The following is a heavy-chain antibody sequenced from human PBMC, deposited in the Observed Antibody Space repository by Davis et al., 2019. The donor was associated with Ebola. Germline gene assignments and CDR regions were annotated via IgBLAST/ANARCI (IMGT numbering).Heavy chain of an antibody. V-gene: IGHV3-30*18. CDR2: ISYDGSNK. CDR3: AKDREAGSYYVGYFDY. Sequence: GESLKISCAASGFTFSSYGMHWVRQAPGKGLEWVAVISYDGSNKYYADSVKGRFTISRDNSKNTLYLQMNSLRAEDTAVYYCAKDREAGSYYVGYFDYWGQGTLVTVSS. CDR1: GFTFSSYG. J-gene: IGHJ4*02. D-gene: IGHD1-26*01.